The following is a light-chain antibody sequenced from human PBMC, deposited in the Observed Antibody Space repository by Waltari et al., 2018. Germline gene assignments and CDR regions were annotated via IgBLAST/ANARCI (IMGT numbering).Light chain of an antibody. V-gene: IGKV3-15*01. Sequence: EIVMTQSPATLSVSPGERATLSCRASQSVSSNLAWDQQKPGQAPRLLIYGASTRATGIPARFSGSGSGTEFTLTISSMQSEDFAVYYCEQYNNWPPITFGQGTRLEIK. J-gene: IGKJ5*01. CDR2: GAS. CDR3: EQYNNWPPIT. CDR1: QSVSSN.